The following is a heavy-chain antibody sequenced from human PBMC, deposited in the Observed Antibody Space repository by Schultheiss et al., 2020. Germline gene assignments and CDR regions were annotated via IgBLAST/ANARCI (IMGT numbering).Heavy chain of an antibody. V-gene: IGHV1-69*04. D-gene: IGHD6-13*01. CDR3: ARGSRIAAAGRRDFDY. CDR1: GYTFTSYG. J-gene: IGHJ4*02. Sequence: SVKVSCKASGYTFTSYGNSWVRQAPGQGLEWMGRIIPILGIANYAQKCQGRVTITRDTSASTAYMELSSLRSEDTAVYYCARGSRIAAAGRRDFDYWGQGTLVTVSS. CDR2: IIPILGIA.